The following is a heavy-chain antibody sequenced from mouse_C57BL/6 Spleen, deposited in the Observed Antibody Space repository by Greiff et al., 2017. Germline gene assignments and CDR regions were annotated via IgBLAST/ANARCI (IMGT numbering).Heavy chain of an antibody. Sequence: VQLQQSGAELVKPGASVKISCKASGYAFSSYWMNWVKQRPGKGLEWIGQLYPGDGDTNYNGKFKGKATLTADPSSSTAYMQRSSLTSEDSAVYFCANNWDGDFDVWGTGTTVTVSS. CDR2: LYPGDGDT. CDR3: ANNWDGDFDV. CDR1: GYAFSSYW. D-gene: IGHD4-1*02. J-gene: IGHJ1*03. V-gene: IGHV1-80*01.